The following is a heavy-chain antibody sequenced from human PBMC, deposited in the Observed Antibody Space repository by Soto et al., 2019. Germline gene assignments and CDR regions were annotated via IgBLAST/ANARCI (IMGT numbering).Heavy chain of an antibody. CDR3: ARSVAVPGAHIDY. CDR1: GGSINKYY. D-gene: IGHD6-19*01. V-gene: IGHV4-59*01. CDR2: IXXTXSX. J-gene: IGHJ4*02. Sequence: SETLSLTCTVSGGSINKYYWDWIRQPPGKGLGXLGYIXXTXSXXXSXXXXSRVSISVDTSKNEFSLRLSSVTAADTAVYFCARSVAVPGAHIDYWGQGAQVTVSS.